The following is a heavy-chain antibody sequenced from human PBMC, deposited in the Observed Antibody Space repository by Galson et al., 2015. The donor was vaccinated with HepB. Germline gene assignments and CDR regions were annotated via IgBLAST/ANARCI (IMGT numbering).Heavy chain of an antibody. D-gene: IGHD2-21*02. CDR2: ISGSGGST. Sequence: SLRLSCAASGFTFSSYAMSWVRQAPGKGLEWVSAISGSGGSTYYADSVKGRFTISRDNSKNTLYLQMNSLRAEDTAVYYCAKVSYCGGDCYSGGYYFDYWGQATLVTVST. CDR1: GFTFSSYA. J-gene: IGHJ4*02. V-gene: IGHV3-23*01. CDR3: AKVSYCGGDCYSGGYYFDY.